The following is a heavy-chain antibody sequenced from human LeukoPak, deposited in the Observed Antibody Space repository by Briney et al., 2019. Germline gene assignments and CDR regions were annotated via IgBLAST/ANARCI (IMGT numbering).Heavy chain of an antibody. J-gene: IGHJ4*02. Sequence: ASVKVSCKASGYTFTSYYMHWVRQAPGQGLEWMGIINPSGSSTTYAQKFQGRVTVTRDMSTSTVYMELSSLRSEDTAVYYCARDHCTNAVCYSFDYWGQGTPVTVSS. CDR1: GYTFTSYY. CDR3: ARDHCTNAVCYSFDY. CDR2: INPSGSST. D-gene: IGHD2-8*01. V-gene: IGHV1-46*01.